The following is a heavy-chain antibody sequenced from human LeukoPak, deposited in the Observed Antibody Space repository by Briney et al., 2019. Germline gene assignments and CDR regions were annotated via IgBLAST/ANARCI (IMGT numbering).Heavy chain of an antibody. CDR1: GFTFRRYW. CDR2: ISGSGGST. CDR3: AKRGVVIRVILVGFHKEAYYFDS. J-gene: IGHJ4*02. V-gene: IGHV3-23*01. D-gene: IGHD3-22*01. Sequence: GGSLRLSCAASGFTFRRYWMSWVRQAPGKGLEWVAGISGSGGSTNYADSVKGRFTISRDNPKNTLFLQMKSLRAEDTAVYFCAKRGVVIRVILVGFHKEAYYFDSWGQGALVTVSS.